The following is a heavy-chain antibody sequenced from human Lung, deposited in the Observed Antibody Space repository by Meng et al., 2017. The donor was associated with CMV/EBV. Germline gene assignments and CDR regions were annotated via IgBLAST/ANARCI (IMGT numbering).Heavy chain of an antibody. Sequence: SCAASGFSLDDYDMYWVRQPPGKGLEWVAVIDRNGAETIYSDSVRGRFIISRDNSGEFTYLQMSSLKTEDTALYNCVKDRGYYYGLDVWGQGTTVTVSS. CDR1: GFSLDDYD. J-gene: IGHJ6*02. CDR2: IDRNGAET. D-gene: IGHD3-3*01. V-gene: IGHV3-43*01. CDR3: VKDRGYYYGLDV.